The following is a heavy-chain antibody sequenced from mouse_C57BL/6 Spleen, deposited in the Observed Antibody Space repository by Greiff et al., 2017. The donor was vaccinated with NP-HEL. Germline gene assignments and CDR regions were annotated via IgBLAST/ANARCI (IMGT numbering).Heavy chain of an antibody. D-gene: IGHD1-1*01. J-gene: IGHJ3*01. CDR3: ARSPYYGSSSEFAY. CDR2: IDPSDSET. CDR1: GYTFTSYW. V-gene: IGHV1-52*01. Sequence: QVQLQQPGAELVRPGSSVKLSCKASGYTFTSYWMHWVKQRPIQGLEWIGNIDPSDSETHYNQKFKDKATLTVDKSSSTAYMQLSSLTSEDSAVYYCARSPYYGSSSEFAYWGQGTLVTVSA.